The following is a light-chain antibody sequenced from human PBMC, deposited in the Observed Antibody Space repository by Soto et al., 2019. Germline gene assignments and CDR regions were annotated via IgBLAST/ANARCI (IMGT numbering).Light chain of an antibody. CDR2: NVS. CDR3: TSYTSSSTYV. V-gene: IGLV2-14*01. Sequence: QSVLTQPASVSGSPGQSITISCTGTSSDVGGHNSVSWYQQHPGKAPKLMIYNVSNRPSGVSNRFSGSKSGNTASLTISGLLAEDEADYYCTSYTSSSTYVFGAGTKVTDL. CDR1: SSDVGGHNS. J-gene: IGLJ1*01.